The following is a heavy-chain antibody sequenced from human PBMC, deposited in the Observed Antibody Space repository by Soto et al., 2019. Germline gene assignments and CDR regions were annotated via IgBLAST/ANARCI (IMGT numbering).Heavy chain of an antibody. J-gene: IGHJ6*03. CDR3: AKNLALYYYYMDV. CDR2: ISGSGGST. Sequence: EVQLLESGGGLVQPGGSLRLSCAASGFTFSSYAMSWVRQAPGKGLEWVSAISGSGGSTYYADSVKGRFTISRGNSKNTLYLQMNSLRAEDTAIYYCAKNLALYYYYMDVWGKGTTVTVS. V-gene: IGHV3-23*01. D-gene: IGHD3-3*02. CDR1: GFTFSSYA.